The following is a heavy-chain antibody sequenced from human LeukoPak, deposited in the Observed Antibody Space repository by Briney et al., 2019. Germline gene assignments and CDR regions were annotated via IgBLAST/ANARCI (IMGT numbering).Heavy chain of an antibody. Sequence: GGSRRLSCAASGFTFSTYWMSWVRQAPGKGLEWVANIKEDGSEKYYVDSVKGRFTISRDNAKNSLYLQMNSLRAEDTAVYYCARDYDGVRGHWWGQGTLVTVSS. CDR1: GFTFSTYW. J-gene: IGHJ4*02. CDR3: ARDYDGVRGHW. D-gene: IGHD2-8*01. V-gene: IGHV3-7*04. CDR2: IKEDGSEK.